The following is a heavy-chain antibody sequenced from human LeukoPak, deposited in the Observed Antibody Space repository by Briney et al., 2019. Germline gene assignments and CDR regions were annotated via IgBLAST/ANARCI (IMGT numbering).Heavy chain of an antibody. J-gene: IGHJ3*02. D-gene: IGHD5-18*01. CDR1: GFTFSSYS. CDR3: ARPMIQVWSHDAFDI. CDR2: ISSSSSYI. V-gene: IGHV3-21*01. Sequence: GGSLRLSCAASGFTFSSYSMNWVRQAPGKGLEWVSSISSSSSYIYYADSVKGRFTISRDNAKNSLYLQMNSLRAEDTAVYYCARPMIQVWSHDAFDIWGQGTMVTVSS.